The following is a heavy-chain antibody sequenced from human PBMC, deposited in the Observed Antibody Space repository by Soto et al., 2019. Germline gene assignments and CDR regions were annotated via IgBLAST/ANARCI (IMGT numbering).Heavy chain of an antibody. J-gene: IGHJ4*02. CDR1: GGSISSSSYY. V-gene: IGHV4-39*01. CDR3: ARQVGGFLDLSY. Sequence: PSETLSLTCTVSGGSISSSSYYWGWIRQPPGKGLEWIGSIYYSGSTYYNPSLKSRVTMSVDTSKNQFSLKLSSVTAADTAVYYCARQVGGFLDLSYWGQGTLVTVS. D-gene: IGHD3-3*01. CDR2: IYYSGST.